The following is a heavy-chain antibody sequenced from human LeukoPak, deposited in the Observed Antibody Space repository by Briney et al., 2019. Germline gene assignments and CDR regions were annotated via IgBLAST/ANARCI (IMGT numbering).Heavy chain of an antibody. Sequence: ASAKVSCKASGYTFTSYDINWVRQATGQGLEWMGWMNPNSGNTGYAQKFQGRVTMTRNTSISTAYMELSSLRSEDTAVYYCARGVAAARSPVDYWGQGTLVTVSS. V-gene: IGHV1-8*01. CDR3: ARGVAAARSPVDY. J-gene: IGHJ4*02. D-gene: IGHD6-13*01. CDR1: GYTFTSYD. CDR2: MNPNSGNT.